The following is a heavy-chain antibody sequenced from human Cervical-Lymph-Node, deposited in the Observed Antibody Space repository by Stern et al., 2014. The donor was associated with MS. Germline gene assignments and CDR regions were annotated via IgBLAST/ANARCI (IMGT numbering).Heavy chain of an antibody. J-gene: IGHJ5*02. CDR1: GYTFTTYW. V-gene: IGHV5-51*01. CDR2: IYPGDSDT. D-gene: IGHD2-15*01. Sequence: EVQLVQSGAEVKKPGESLAISCECSGYTFTTYWIGWVRQVPGKGLEGMGSIYPGDSDTTYNPSIEGQVTISADKSSSTASLQWSSLKASDTAVYYCARGIWSFDLWGQGTLVTVSS. CDR3: ARGIWSFDL.